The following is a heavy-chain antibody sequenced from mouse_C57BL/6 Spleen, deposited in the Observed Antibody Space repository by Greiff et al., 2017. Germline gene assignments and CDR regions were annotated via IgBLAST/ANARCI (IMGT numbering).Heavy chain of an antibody. J-gene: IGHJ4*01. Sequence: QVQLQQSGPELVKPGASVKLSCKASGYTFTSYDINWVKQRPGQGLEWIGWIYPRDGSTKYNEKFKGKATLTVDTSSSTAYMELHSLTSEDSAVSCCAREALYYYGSSYNAMDYWGQRTSDTLSS. CDR3: AREALYYYGSSYNAMDY. CDR1: GYTFTSYD. V-gene: IGHV1-85*01. D-gene: IGHD1-1*01. CDR2: IYPRDGST.